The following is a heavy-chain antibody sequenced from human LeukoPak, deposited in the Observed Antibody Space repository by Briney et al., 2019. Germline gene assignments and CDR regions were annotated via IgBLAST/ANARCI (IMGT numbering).Heavy chain of an antibody. CDR3: ASAGVVTFFDY. CDR1: GGSISSYY. D-gene: IGHD3-3*01. J-gene: IGHJ4*02. Sequence: SETLSLTCTVSGGSISSYYWSWIRQPPGKGLEWIGYIYYSGSTNYNPSLKSRVTISVDTSKNQFSLKLSSVTAADTAVYYCASAGVVTFFDYWGQGTLVTVSS. CDR2: IYYSGST. V-gene: IGHV4-59*01.